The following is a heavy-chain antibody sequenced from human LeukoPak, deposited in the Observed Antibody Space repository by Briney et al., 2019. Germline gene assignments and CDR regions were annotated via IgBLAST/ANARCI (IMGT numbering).Heavy chain of an antibody. CDR1: GGSISSYY. CDR2: IYYSGST. CDR3: ARLAPIRGYFDY. Sequence: SETLSLTCTVSGGSISSYYWSWIRQPPGKGLEWIGYIYYSGSTNYNPSLKSRVTISVDTSKNQFSLKLSSVTAADTAVYYCARLAPIRGYFDYWGQGTLVTVSS. J-gene: IGHJ4*02. D-gene: IGHD3-10*01. V-gene: IGHV4-59*12.